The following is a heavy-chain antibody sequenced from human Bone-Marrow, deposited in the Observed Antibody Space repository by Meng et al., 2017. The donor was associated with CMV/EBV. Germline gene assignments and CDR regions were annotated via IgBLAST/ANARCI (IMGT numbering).Heavy chain of an antibody. Sequence: SETLSLTCTVSGYSISSGYYWGWIRQPPGKGLEWIGSIYHSGSTYYNPSLKSRVTISVDTSKNQFSLKLSSVTAADTAVYYCARGVTYYDFWSGYYMCLEWDYWGQGPRVTCYS. CDR3: ARGVTYYDFWSGYYMCLEWDY. D-gene: IGHD3-3*01. J-gene: IGHJ4*02. CDR1: GYSISSGYY. CDR2: IYHSGST. V-gene: IGHV4-38-2*02.